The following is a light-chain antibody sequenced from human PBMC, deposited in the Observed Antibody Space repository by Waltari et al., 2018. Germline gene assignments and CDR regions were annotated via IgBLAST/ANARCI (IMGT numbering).Light chain of an antibody. J-gene: IGKJ4*01. CDR3: QQYNSYSLRT. V-gene: IGKV1-5*03. CDR2: KAS. CDR1: QSIRNW. Sequence: DIQMTQSPSTLSASVGDRFTITCRASQSIRNWLAWYQQKPGKAPKLLIYKASTLESGVPSRFSGSGSGTEFTLTISSLQPDDFATYYCQQYNSYSLRTFGGGTKVEIK.